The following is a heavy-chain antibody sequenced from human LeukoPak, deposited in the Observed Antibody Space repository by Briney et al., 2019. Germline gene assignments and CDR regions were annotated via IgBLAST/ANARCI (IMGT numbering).Heavy chain of an antibody. J-gene: IGHJ4*02. Sequence: KPGESLNISCQASGYSFTTYWTGWVRQMPGTGLELMGIIFPGDSDTRYSPSFQGQVTISADTSINTAYLQWNRLKASDTAMYYCARLDYGGNCFDYWGQGALVTVSS. CDR3: ARLDYGGNCFDY. CDR1: GYSFTTYW. CDR2: IFPGDSDT. V-gene: IGHV5-51*03. D-gene: IGHD4-23*01.